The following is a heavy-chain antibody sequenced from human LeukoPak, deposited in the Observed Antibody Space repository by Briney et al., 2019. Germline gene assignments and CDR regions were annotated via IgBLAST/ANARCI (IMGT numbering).Heavy chain of an antibody. V-gene: IGHV4-31*03. CDR1: GGSLSSGGYY. D-gene: IGHD2-2*01. J-gene: IGHJ5*02. CDR2: IYYSGNT. Sequence: SETLSLTCTVSGGSLSSGGYYWSWIRQHPGKGLEWIGYIYYSGNTYYNPSLKSRVTISVDTSKNQLSLKLTSVTAADTAVYYCARGTDTYAKGWFDPWGQGTLVTVSS. CDR3: ARGTDTYAKGWFDP.